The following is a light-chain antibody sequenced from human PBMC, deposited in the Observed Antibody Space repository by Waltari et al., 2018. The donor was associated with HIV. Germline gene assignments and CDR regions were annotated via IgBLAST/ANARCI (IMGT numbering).Light chain of an antibody. CDR1: QTLLYSPNNKDF. CDR3: QQYFTTPWT. Sequence: DIVMTQSPDSLTVSPGERASIHCLSHQTLLYSPNNKDFLVWYQQKPGQPPTLLIYWASSRESGVPARFSGSGSGTNFTLTISSLQPEDVATYFCQQYFTTPWTFGQGTKVE. J-gene: IGKJ1*01. CDR2: WAS. V-gene: IGKV4-1*01.